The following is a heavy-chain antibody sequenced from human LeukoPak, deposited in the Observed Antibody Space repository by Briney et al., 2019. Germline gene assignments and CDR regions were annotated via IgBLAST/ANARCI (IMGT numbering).Heavy chain of an antibody. CDR3: ARGSHYFDF. D-gene: IGHD6-6*01. CDR1: GFTFSVHE. Sequence: GGSLRLSCAASGFTFSVHEMNWVRQAPGKGLEWLSYISDSGRTIYYADSVDGRFTISRDNAKNSLFLQMNSLRVEDTAVYFCARGSHYFDFWGQGTLVTVSS. J-gene: IGHJ4*02. CDR2: ISDSGRTI. V-gene: IGHV3-48*03.